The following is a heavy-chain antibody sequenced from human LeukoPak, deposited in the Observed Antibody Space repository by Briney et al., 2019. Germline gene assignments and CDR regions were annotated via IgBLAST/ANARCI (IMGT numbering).Heavy chain of an antibody. J-gene: IGHJ4*02. CDR3: ARSYGDYGGAFDY. CDR1: EFSVGSNY. Sequence: GGSLRLSCAASEFSVGSNYMTWVRQAPGKGLEWVSLIYSGGSTYYADSVKGRFTISRDNSKNTVYLQMNSLRSEDTAVYYCARSYGDYGGAFDYWGQGTLVTVSS. D-gene: IGHD4-17*01. V-gene: IGHV3-66*01. CDR2: IYSGGST.